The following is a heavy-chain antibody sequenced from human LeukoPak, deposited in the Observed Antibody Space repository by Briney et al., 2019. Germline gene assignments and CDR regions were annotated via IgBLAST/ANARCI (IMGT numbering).Heavy chain of an antibody. D-gene: IGHD6-19*01. V-gene: IGHV1-46*01. CDR1: GYTFTSYY. CDR2: INPSGGST. J-gene: IGHJ4*02. CDR3: ARGLSSVAGIGLDY. Sequence: GASVKVSCKASGYTFTSYYMHWVRQAPGQGLEWMGIINPSGGSTSYAQKFQGRVTMTRDTSKNQFSLKLSSVTAADTAVYYCARGLSSVAGIGLDYWGQGTLVTVSS.